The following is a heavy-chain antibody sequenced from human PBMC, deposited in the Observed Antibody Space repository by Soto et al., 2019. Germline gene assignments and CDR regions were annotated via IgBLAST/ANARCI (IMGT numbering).Heavy chain of an antibody. D-gene: IGHD3-9*01. J-gene: IGHJ4*02. Sequence: SETLSLTCAVYGGSFSGYYWSWIRQPPGKGLEWIGEINHSGSTNYNPSLKSRVTISVDTSKNQFSLKLSSVTAADTAVYYCARTYVLRYFDWSQPIDYWGQGILVTVSS. CDR2: INHSGST. V-gene: IGHV4-34*01. CDR3: ARTYVLRYFDWSQPIDY. CDR1: GGSFSGYY.